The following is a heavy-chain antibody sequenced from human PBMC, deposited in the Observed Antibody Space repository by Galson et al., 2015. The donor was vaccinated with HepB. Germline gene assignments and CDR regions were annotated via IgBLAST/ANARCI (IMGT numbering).Heavy chain of an antibody. J-gene: IGHJ4*02. CDR1: GFTFSSYA. V-gene: IGHV3-64*01. D-gene: IGHD3-9*01. CDR2: ISSNAGST. CDR3: ARSSSVTRYNDY. Sequence: SLRLSCAASGFTFSSYAMHWVRRAPGKGLEYVSVISSNAGSTYYANSVKGRFTISRDNSKNTVYLQMDSLRAEDTAVYYCARSSSVTRYNDYWGQGMVVTVSS.